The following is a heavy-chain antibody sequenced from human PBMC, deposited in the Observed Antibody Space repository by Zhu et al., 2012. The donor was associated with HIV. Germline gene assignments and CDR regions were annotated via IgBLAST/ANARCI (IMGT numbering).Heavy chain of an antibody. Sequence: QVQLQESGPGLVKPSETLSPTCTVSGGSISSHYWSWIRQPPGKGPEWIGYIYYSGSTNYNPSLKSRVTISVDTPKNQFSLKLSSVTAADTAVYYCAREIVVVPAAMIDYFDYWGQGTLVTVSS. CDR2: IYYSGST. CDR1: GGSISSHY. J-gene: IGHJ4*02. CDR3: AREIVVVPAAMIDYFDY. V-gene: IGHV4-59*11. D-gene: IGHD2-2*01.